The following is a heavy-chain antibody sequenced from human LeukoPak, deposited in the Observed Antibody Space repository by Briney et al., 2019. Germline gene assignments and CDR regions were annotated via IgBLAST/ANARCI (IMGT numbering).Heavy chain of an antibody. CDR1: GFTFSSYA. D-gene: IGHD3-22*01. J-gene: IGHJ4*02. Sequence: PGASLRLSCAASGFTFSSYAMSWVRQAPGKGLEWVSAISGSGGSTYYADSVKGRFTISRDNSKNTLYLQMNSVRAEDTAVYYCAKDLDGYYDSSGYSYYFDYWGQGTLVTVSS. CDR2: ISGSGGST. CDR3: AKDLDGYYDSSGYSYYFDY. V-gene: IGHV3-23*01.